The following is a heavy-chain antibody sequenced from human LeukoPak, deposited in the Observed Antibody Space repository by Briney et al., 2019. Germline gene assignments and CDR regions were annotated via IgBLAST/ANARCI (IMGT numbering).Heavy chain of an antibody. V-gene: IGHV3-23*01. CDR2: VTSSGGST. J-gene: IGHJ4*02. D-gene: IGHD3-22*01. CDR1: RFTFSTYA. Sequence: GGSLRLSCAASRFTFSTYAMSWVRQAPGKGLEWVSTVTSSGGSTYYTDSVKGRFTISRDNSKNTLYLQMSSLKTEDTAVYYCTTGVGYYYDSGTFGWGQGTLVTVSS. CDR3: TTGVGYYYDSGTFG.